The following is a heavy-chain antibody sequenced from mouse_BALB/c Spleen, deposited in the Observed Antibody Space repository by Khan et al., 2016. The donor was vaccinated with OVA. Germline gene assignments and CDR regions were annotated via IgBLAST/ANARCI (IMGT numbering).Heavy chain of an antibody. CDR3: SRLAYYYKSEGFAY. V-gene: IGHV5-6*01. J-gene: IGHJ3*01. Sequence: EVKLMESGGDLVKPGGSLKLSCAASGFTFSTYGMSWVRQTPEKRLEWVATISTGGTYTYYPDSVKGRFTISRDNAKNTLYLQLSSLKSEDTAIYYCSRLAYYYKSEGFAYWGQGTLVTVSA. CDR1: GFTFSTYG. CDR2: ISTGGTYT. D-gene: IGHD1-1*01.